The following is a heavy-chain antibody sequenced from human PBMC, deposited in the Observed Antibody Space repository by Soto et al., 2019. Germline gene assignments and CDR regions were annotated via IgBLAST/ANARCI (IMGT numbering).Heavy chain of an antibody. CDR2: ISAYNGNT. J-gene: IGHJ6*03. Sequence: ASVKVSCKASGYTFTSYGISWVRQAPGQGLEWMGWISAYNGNTNYAQKLQGRVTMTTDTSTSTAYMELRSLRSDDTAVYYCARAGGITMVRGVIYFYYYYMDVWGKGTTVTVSS. CDR1: GYTFTSYG. CDR3: ARAGGITMVRGVIYFYYYYMDV. D-gene: IGHD3-10*01. V-gene: IGHV1-18*01.